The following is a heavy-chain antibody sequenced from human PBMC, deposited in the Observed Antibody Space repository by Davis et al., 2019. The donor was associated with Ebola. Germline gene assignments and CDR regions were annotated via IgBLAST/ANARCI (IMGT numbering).Heavy chain of an antibody. D-gene: IGHD3-10*01. CDR1: GFTFSSYA. V-gene: IGHV3-23*01. J-gene: IGHJ4*02. CDR3: AKDGYYYGSGTYYFEKPRPGIDY. CDR2: ISGDGGNT. Sequence: GESLKISCAASGFTFSSYAMSWVRRAPGKGLEWVSAISGDGGNTKYADSVRGRFAISRDNSKNTLYLQMNSLRAEDTALYYCAKDGYYYGSGTYYFEKPRPGIDYWGQGTLVTVSS.